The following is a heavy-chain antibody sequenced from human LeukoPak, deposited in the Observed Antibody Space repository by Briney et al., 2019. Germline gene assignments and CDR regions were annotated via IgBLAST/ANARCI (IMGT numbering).Heavy chain of an antibody. CDR1: GFTFDDYG. J-gene: IGHJ6*03. CDR2: INWNGGST. Sequence: PGGSLRLSCAASGFTFDDYGMSWVRQAPGKGLEWVSGINWNGGSTGYADSVKGRFTISRDNSKNTLYLQMNSLRAEDTAVYYCARGYCSSTSCHYYYYYMDVWGKGTTVTVSS. V-gene: IGHV3-20*04. D-gene: IGHD2-2*01. CDR3: ARGYCSSTSCHYYYYYMDV.